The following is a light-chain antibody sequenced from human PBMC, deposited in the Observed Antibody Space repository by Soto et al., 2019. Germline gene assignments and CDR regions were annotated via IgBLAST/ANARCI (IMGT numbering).Light chain of an antibody. CDR2: AAS. V-gene: IGKV1-27*01. Sequence: DIQMTQSPSSLSASVGDRVTITCRASQAITDYLAWYQQKPGQVPNLLIFAASTLQSGVPSRFSGSGSGTDFTLTISSLQSEDFAVYYCQQYNNWPWTFGQGTKVDIK. CDR1: QAITDY. J-gene: IGKJ1*01. CDR3: QQYNNWPWT.